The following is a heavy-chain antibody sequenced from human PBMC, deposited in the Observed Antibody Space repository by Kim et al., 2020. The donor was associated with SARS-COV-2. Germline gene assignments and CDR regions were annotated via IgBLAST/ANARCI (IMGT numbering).Heavy chain of an antibody. CDR1: GGSISSSSYY. D-gene: IGHD3-22*01. CDR2: IYYSGIT. CDR3: ARLNYFDSSGYYPSFDY. V-gene: IGHV4-39*01. Sequence: SETLSLTCTVSGGSISSSSYYWGWIRQPPGKGLEWIGSIYYSGITYYNPSLKSRVAMSVDTSKNQFSLKLSSVTAADTAVYYCARLNYFDSSGYYPSFDYWGQGTLVTVFS. J-gene: IGHJ4*02.